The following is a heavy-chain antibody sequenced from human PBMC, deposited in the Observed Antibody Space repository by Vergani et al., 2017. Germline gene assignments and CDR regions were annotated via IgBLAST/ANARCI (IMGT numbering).Heavy chain of an antibody. CDR1: GASIRSSNYY. D-gene: IGHD6-19*01. V-gene: IGHV4-39*01. CDR2: IYYSGST. J-gene: IGHJ5*02. CDR3: VRQSTVGWLAKLGWIDP. Sequence: QLQLQESGPGLVKPSATLSLTCSVSGASIRSSNYYWGWIRQPPGKGLEWIASIYYSGSTYYNPSLKSRVTISVDTSKNQFSLKLSSVTAADTAVYFCVRQSTVGWLAKLGWIDPWCQGILVTVSS.